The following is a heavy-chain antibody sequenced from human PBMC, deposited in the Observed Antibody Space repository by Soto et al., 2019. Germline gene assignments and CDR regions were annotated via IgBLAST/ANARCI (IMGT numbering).Heavy chain of an antibody. CDR3: ARAFDDYGDYGAPIDY. J-gene: IGHJ4*02. CDR1: GGSISSHY. V-gene: IGHV4-59*11. Sequence: SETLSLTCTVSGGSISSHYWSWIRQPPGKGLEWIGYIYYSGSTNYNPSLKSRVTISVDTSKNRFSLKVSSVTAADTAVYYCARAFDDYGDYGAPIDYWGQGTLVTVSS. CDR2: IYYSGST. D-gene: IGHD4-17*01.